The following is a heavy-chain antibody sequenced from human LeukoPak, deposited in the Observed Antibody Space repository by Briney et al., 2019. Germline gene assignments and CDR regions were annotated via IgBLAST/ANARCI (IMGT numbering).Heavy chain of an antibody. D-gene: IGHD6-19*01. J-gene: IGHJ2*01. CDR1: GGSISSSSYY. Sequence: PSETLSLTCTVSGGSISSSSYYWGWIRQPPGKGLEWIGSIYYSGSTYYNPSLKSRVTISVDTSKNQFSLKLSSVTAADTAVYYCARIPYSSGWYIWYFDLWGRGTLVTVSS. CDR2: IYYSGST. V-gene: IGHV4-39*01. CDR3: ARIPYSSGWYIWYFDL.